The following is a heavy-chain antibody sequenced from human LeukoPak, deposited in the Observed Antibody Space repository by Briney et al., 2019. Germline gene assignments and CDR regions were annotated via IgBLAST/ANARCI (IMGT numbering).Heavy chain of an antibody. CDR3: AREVLEATGPIDY. CDR2: IYYSGYT. V-gene: IGHV4-39*07. D-gene: IGHD1-7*01. CDR1: GGSLSSSSYY. Sequence: SETLSLTCTVSGGSLSSSSYYWGWIRQPPGKGLEWIGTIYYSGYTYYNPSLKSRVTISLDKSKNQFSLRLNSVTAADTAVYYCAREVLEATGPIDYWGQGTLVTVSS. J-gene: IGHJ4*02.